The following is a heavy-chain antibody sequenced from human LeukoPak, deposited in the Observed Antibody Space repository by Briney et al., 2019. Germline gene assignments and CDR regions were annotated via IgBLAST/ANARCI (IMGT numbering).Heavy chain of an antibody. J-gene: IGHJ6*03. Sequence: SETLSLTCAVSGYSISSGYYWGWIRQPPGKGLEWIGTIYYSGHTYYNPSLKSRVTIFVDTSQNQFSLKLSSVTAADTAVHYCARHRRDHDFWSGSNPTHYYYYMDVWGKGTTVTVSS. CDR1: GYSISSGYY. CDR2: IYYSGHT. V-gene: IGHV4-38-2*01. CDR3: ARHRRDHDFWSGSNPTHYYYYMDV. D-gene: IGHD3-3*01.